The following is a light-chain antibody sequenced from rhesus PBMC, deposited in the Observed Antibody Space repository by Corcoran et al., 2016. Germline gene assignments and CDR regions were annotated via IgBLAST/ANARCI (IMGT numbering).Light chain of an antibody. CDR3: LQSSNWPYS. CDR1: HSGNSY. CDR2: GSS. J-gene: IGKJ2*01. Sequence: EIVMTQSPGTLALSPGERATLSCRASHSGNSYLAWYQQKPGQAPRPLIYGSSSRAPGIPESFRGSGSGTDFTLTISSLEPEDVGVYFCLQSSNWPYSFGQGTKVEIK. V-gene: IGKV3-24*04.